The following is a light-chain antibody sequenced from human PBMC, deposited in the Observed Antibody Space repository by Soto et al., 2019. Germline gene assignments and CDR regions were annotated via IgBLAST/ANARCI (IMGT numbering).Light chain of an antibody. V-gene: IGKV1-5*01. J-gene: IGKJ1*01. CDR3: QQYENYWT. Sequence: QMTQSPSSLSASVGYRFTITGRASQSISAWLAWYQQKPGKAPKLLIYDDSNLESGVQSRFSGSGSGTEFTLTISNLQPDDFATYYCQQYENYWTFGQGTKVDI. CDR1: QSISAW. CDR2: DDS.